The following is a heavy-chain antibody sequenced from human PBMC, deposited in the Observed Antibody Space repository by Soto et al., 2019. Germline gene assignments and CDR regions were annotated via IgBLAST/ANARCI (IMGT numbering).Heavy chain of an antibody. CDR2: IYSSGST. CDR1: GGSISSYY. Sequence: PSETLSLTGTVSGGSISSYYWTWIRQPAGKGLEWIGRIYSSGSTNYNPSLKSRVTMSVDTSKNQFSLKLSSVTAADTAVYYCARTIIPTTGWYFDFWGRGTLVTVSS. CDR3: ARTIIPTTGWYFDF. D-gene: IGHD1-1*01. J-gene: IGHJ4*02. V-gene: IGHV4-4*07.